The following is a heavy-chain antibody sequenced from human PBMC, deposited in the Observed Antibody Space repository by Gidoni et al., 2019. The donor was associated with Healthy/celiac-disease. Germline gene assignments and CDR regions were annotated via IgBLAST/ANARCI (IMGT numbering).Heavy chain of an antibody. J-gene: IGHJ4*02. CDR3: AKDPTATMIVVVMDYFDY. CDR2: ISGSGGST. Sequence: EVQLLESGGGLVQPGGSLRLHCAASGFPFRSYAISWVRQAPGKWREWVSAISGSGGSTYYADSVKGRFTISRDNSKNTLYLQRNSLRAEDTAVYYCAKDPTATMIVVVMDYFDYWGQGTLVTVSS. D-gene: IGHD3-22*01. CDR1: GFPFRSYA. V-gene: IGHV3-23*01.